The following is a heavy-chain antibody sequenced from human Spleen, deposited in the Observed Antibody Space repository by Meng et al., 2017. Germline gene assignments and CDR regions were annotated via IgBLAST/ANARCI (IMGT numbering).Heavy chain of an antibody. CDR3: ARGGWSSSMYWVY. V-gene: IGHV3-66*02. J-gene: IGHJ4*01. CDR1: GFTVSHNY. D-gene: IGHD6-13*01. Sequence: GESLKISCAASGFTVSHNYMSWVRQAPGKGLEWVSVIYSGGNTYYADSVKGRFTISRDNSKNTVFLQINSLRVEDTAVYYCARGGWSSSMYWVYWGHGTLVTVSS. CDR2: IYSGGNT.